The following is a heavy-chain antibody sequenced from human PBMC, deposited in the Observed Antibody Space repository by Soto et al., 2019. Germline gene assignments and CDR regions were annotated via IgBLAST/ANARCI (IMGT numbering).Heavy chain of an antibody. CDR3: ARAEPYSTSSPFDY. CDR2: MNPNRGNT. Sequence: QVQLVQSVAEVKKPGASVKVSCKTSGYTFTNYNINWVRQATGQGLEWMGWMNPNRGNTGYAQKFQGRVTMTRNTSITTAYMELSSLRSGDTAVYYCARAEPYSTSSPFDYWGQGTLVTVSS. V-gene: IGHV1-8*01. CDR1: GYTFTNYN. J-gene: IGHJ4*02. D-gene: IGHD6-6*01.